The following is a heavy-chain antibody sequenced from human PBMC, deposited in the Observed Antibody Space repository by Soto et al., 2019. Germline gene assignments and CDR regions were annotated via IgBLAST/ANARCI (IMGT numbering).Heavy chain of an antibody. Sequence: EVQLVQSGAEVKKPGESLKISCKAFRYSFTDYWIGWVRQMPGKGLEWMGFIYPGDSDTRYSPSFQGQVTISADKSISTAYLQWSSLKASDSAIYFCASHTNSWSYFDHWGQGTVVTVSS. CDR3: ASHTNSWSYFDH. V-gene: IGHV5-51*01. D-gene: IGHD6-13*01. CDR1: RYSFTDYW. J-gene: IGHJ4*02. CDR2: IYPGDSDT.